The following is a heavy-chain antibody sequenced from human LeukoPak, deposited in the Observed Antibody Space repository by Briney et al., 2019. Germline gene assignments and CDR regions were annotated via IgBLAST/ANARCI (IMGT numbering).Heavy chain of an antibody. CDR2: IYYSGST. D-gene: IGHD3-16*01. Sequence: PSETLSLTCTVSGGSISSSSYYWGWIRQPPGKGLEWIGSIYYSGSTYYNPSLKSRVTISVDTSKNQFSLKLSSVTAADTAVYYCARRWGDRESIDYWGQGTLVTVSS. V-gene: IGHV4-39*01. J-gene: IGHJ4*02. CDR1: GGSISSSSYY. CDR3: ARRWGDRESIDY.